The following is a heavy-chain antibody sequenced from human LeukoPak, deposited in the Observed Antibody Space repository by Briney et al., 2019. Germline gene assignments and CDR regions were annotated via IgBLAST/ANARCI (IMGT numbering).Heavy chain of an antibody. CDR1: GFTVSSNY. CDR3: ARGLYSGSYYEYAFDI. Sequence: PGGSLRLSCAASGFTVSSNYMSWVRQAPGKGLEWVSVIYSGGSTYYADSVKGRFTISRDNSKNTLYLQMNSLRAEDTAVYYCARGLYSGSYYEYAFDIWGQGTMVIVSS. J-gene: IGHJ3*02. CDR2: IYSGGST. V-gene: IGHV3-53*01. D-gene: IGHD1-26*01.